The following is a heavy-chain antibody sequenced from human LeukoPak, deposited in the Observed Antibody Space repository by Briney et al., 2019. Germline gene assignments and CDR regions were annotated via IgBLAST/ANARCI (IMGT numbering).Heavy chain of an antibody. CDR1: GYTFTSYY. Sequence: SVRVSCKASGYTFTSYYMHWVRQAPGQGLEWMGGIIPIFGTANYAQKFQGRVTITADESTSTAYMELSSLRSEDTAVYYCARVELERTPYFDYWGQGTLVTVSS. CDR3: ARVELERTPYFDY. D-gene: IGHD1-1*01. J-gene: IGHJ4*02. CDR2: IIPIFGTA. V-gene: IGHV1-69*13.